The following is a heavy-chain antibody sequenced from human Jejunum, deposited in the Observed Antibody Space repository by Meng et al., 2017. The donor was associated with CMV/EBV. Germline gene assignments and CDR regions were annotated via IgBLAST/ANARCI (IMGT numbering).Heavy chain of an antibody. J-gene: IGHJ4*02. CDR1: GFTFDDFG. D-gene: IGHD4/OR15-4a*01. CDR2: INYNGGST. Sequence: SGFTFDDFGMSWVRQAPGKGLEWVSGINYNGGSTDYADSVKGRFTISRDNAKNSLYLQMNSLRAEDTAFYYCARGQRGASYFAYWGQGTLVTVSS. V-gene: IGHV3-20*03. CDR3: ARGQRGASYFAY.